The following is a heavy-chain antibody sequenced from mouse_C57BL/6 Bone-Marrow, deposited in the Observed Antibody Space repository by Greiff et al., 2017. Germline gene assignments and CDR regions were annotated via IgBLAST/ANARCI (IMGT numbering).Heavy chain of an antibody. V-gene: IGHV1-52*01. CDR2: IDPSDSET. D-gene: IGHD2-3*01. CDR3: ASHYYGYYSPIDY. CDR1: GYTFTSYW. Sequence: QVQLQQPGAELVRPGSSVKLSCKASGYTFTSYWMHWVKQRPIQGLEWIGNIDPSDSETHYNQKFKDKATLTVDKSSSTAYMQLSSLTSEDSAVYYCASHYYGYYSPIDYWGQGTTLTVSS. J-gene: IGHJ2*01.